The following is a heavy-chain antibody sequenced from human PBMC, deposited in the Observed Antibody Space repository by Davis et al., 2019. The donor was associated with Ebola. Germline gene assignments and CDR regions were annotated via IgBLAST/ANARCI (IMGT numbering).Heavy chain of an antibody. CDR2: IYHSGST. CDR3: ARLELNAFDI. J-gene: IGHJ3*02. V-gene: IGHV4-30-2*02. Sequence: LRLSCAVSGGSISSGGYSWSWIRQPPGKGLEWIGYIYHSGSTYYNPSLKSRVTISVDRSKNQFSLKLSSVTAADTAVYYCARLELNAFDIWGQGTMVTVSS. D-gene: IGHD1-7*01. CDR1: GGSISSGGYS.